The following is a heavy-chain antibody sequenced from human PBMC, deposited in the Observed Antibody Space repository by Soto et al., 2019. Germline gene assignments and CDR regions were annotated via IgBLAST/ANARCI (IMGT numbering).Heavy chain of an antibody. D-gene: IGHD6-13*01. CDR1: GYTFTGYY. CDR2: INPDSGGT. CDR3: ARGQYSSSWHSTYYFDY. Sequence: ASVKVCCKASGYTFTGYYIHWVRQAPGQGLEWMGWINPDSGGTNYAQKFQGRVTMTRDTSISTAYMELSRLRSDDTAVYYCARGQYSSSWHSTYYFDYWGQGALVTVSS. V-gene: IGHV1-2*02. J-gene: IGHJ4*01.